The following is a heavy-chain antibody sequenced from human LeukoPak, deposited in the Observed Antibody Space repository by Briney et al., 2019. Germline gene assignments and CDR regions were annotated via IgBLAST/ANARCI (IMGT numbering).Heavy chain of an antibody. V-gene: IGHV1-46*01. Sequence: ASVKVSCKASGYTFTSYYIHWVRQAPGQGLEWMGIINPSGGSTSYAQKFQGRVTMTRDTSTSTVYMELSSLRSEDTAVYCCARDSGWWMFDYWGQGTLVTVSS. J-gene: IGHJ4*02. CDR3: ARDSGWWMFDY. CDR1: GYTFTSYY. D-gene: IGHD6-19*01. CDR2: INPSGGST.